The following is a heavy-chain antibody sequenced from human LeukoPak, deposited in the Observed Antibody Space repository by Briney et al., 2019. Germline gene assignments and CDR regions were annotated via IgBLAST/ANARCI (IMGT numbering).Heavy chain of an antibody. Sequence: PGGSLRLSCAASGFTFSSYAMSWVRQAPGKGLEWVSAISGSGGSTYYADSVKGRFTISRDNSKNTLYLQMNSLRAEDTAVYYCAEENRYSSGWYDEYFQHWGQGTLVTVSS. CDR3: AEENRYSSGWYDEYFQH. CDR1: GFTFSSYA. J-gene: IGHJ1*01. D-gene: IGHD6-19*01. V-gene: IGHV3-23*01. CDR2: ISGSGGST.